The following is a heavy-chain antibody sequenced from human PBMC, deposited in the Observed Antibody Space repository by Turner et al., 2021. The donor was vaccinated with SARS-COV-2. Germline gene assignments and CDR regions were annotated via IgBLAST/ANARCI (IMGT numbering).Heavy chain of an antibody. CDR3: ARESVATMVYDGMDV. CDR1: GFTFSSYA. V-gene: IGHV3-30*04. CDR2: ISYDGSNK. Sequence: QVQLVESGGGVVQPGRSLRLSCAASGFTFSSYAMHWVRQAPGKGLEWVALISYDGSNKYYADSVKGRFTISRDNSKNTLYLQMNTLRAEDTAVYYCARESVATMVYDGMDVWGQGTTVTVSS. D-gene: IGHD5-12*01. J-gene: IGHJ6*02.